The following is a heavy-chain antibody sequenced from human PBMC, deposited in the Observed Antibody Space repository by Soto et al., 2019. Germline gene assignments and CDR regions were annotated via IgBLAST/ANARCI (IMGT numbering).Heavy chain of an antibody. CDR3: ARDTGDGTFDF. V-gene: IGHV1-3*01. D-gene: IGHD7-27*01. J-gene: IGHJ4*02. Sequence: SLKVSCKASVYTFSSYAMHWVRQAPGQRLEWMGWINAGYGNTKSSQKFQDRVTISRDTSASTAYMELTSLRSEDTAVYYCARDTGDGTFDFWGQGTLVTASS. CDR2: INAGYGNT. CDR1: VYTFSSYA.